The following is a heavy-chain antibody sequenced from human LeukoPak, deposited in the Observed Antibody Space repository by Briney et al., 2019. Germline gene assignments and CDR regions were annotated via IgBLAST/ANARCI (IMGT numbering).Heavy chain of an antibody. J-gene: IGHJ4*02. Sequence: PGGSLRLSCAASGFTFSSYWMHWVRQAPGKGLVWVSRINSDGSSTSYADSVKGRFTISRDNAKNTLYLQMNSLRAEDTAVYYCARVVVARGGYYFDYWGQGTLVTVSS. CDR1: GFTFSSYW. CDR3: ARVVVARGGYYFDY. CDR2: INSDGSST. D-gene: IGHD2-21*01. V-gene: IGHV3-74*01.